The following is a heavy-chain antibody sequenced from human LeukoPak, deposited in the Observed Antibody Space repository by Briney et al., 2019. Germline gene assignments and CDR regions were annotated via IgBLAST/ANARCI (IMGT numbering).Heavy chain of an antibody. Sequence: PGGSLTLSCAASGFTVSSNYMSWLRQAPGKGLEWVSVIYSGGSTYYADSVKVRFTISRDNSKNTLFLQMNSLRAEDTAVYYCARRGGRKDTAMFYWGQGTLVTVS. J-gene: IGHJ4*02. V-gene: IGHV3-53*01. CDR1: GFTVSSNY. D-gene: IGHD5-18*01. CDR3: ARRGGRKDTAMFY. CDR2: IYSGGST.